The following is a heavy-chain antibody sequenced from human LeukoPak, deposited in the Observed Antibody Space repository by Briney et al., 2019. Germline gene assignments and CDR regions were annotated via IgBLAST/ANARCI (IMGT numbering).Heavy chain of an antibody. CDR3: ASLQLSRSGRSYYFDY. Sequence: PSETLSLTCTVSGASISSSFWTWIRQSPGKGLEWLAYIYYTGSTNLNPSLKSRLTISVDTSRNQFSLRLSSVTAADTAVYYCASLQLSRSGRSYYFDYWGQGTLVTVSS. CDR1: GASISSSF. CDR2: IYYTGST. D-gene: IGHD6-19*01. V-gene: IGHV4-59*12. J-gene: IGHJ4*02.